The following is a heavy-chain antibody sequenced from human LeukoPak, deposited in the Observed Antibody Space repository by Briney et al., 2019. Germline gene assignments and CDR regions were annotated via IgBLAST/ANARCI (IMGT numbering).Heavy chain of an antibody. V-gene: IGHV4-59*12. CDR2: IYYSESS. D-gene: IGHD3-10*01. J-gene: IGHJ4*02. CDR1: RGSISGFY. Sequence: SETLSLTCTISRGSISGFYWSWIRQPPGKGLEWIGYIYYSESSNYNPSLKSRVTISVDTSKDQFSLKLSSVTAADTAVYYCARNRASGTPYFDYWGQGLLVTVSS. CDR3: ARNRASGTPYFDY.